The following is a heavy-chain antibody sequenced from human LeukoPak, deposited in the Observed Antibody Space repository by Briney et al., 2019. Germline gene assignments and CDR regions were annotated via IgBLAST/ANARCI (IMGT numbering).Heavy chain of an antibody. V-gene: IGHV4-59*01. J-gene: IGHJ4*02. CDR2: IYYSGST. CDR3: AMSEGGYSYGHLSFDY. Sequence: PSETLSLTCTVSGGSISSYYWSWIRQPPGKGLEWIGYIYYSGSTNYNPSLKSRVTISVDTSKNQFSLKLSSVTAADTAVYYCAMSEGGYSYGHLSFDYWGQGTLVTVSS. CDR1: GGSISSYY. D-gene: IGHD5-18*01.